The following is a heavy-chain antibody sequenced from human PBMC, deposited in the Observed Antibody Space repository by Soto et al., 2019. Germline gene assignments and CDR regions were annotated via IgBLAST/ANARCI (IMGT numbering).Heavy chain of an antibody. CDR1: GGSVSSGSYY. CDR3: ARDRYGDHYFDY. CDR2: IYYSGST. J-gene: IGHJ4*02. D-gene: IGHD4-17*01. Sequence: SETLSLTCTVSGGSVSSGSYYWSWIRQPPGKGLEWIGYIYYSGSTNYNPSLKSRVTISVDTSKNQFSLKLSSVTAADTAVYYCARDRYGDHYFDYWGQGTLVTVPQ. V-gene: IGHV4-61*01.